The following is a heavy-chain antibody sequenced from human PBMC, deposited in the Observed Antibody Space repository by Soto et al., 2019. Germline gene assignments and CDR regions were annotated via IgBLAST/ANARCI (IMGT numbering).Heavy chain of an antibody. V-gene: IGHV4-4*02. CDR1: GGSISSNNW. CDR2: IYHSGST. Sequence: LSLTCAVSGGSISSNNWWSWVRQPPGKGLEWIGEIYHSGSTNYNPSLKSRVTISVDKSKNQFPLKLTSVTAADTAVYYCARTSSYSSGYYDYWGQGTLVTVSS. D-gene: IGHD3-22*01. J-gene: IGHJ4*02. CDR3: ARTSSYSSGYYDY.